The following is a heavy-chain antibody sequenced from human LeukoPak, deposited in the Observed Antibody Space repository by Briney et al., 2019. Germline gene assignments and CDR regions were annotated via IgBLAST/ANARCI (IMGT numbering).Heavy chain of an antibody. CDR1: GGSLSSSSYY. D-gene: IGHD2-15*01. CDR3: AREGGYCSGGSCYSTNHFDY. J-gene: IGHJ4*02. V-gene: IGHV4-61*01. CDR2: IYYSGST. Sequence: SETLSLPCTVSGGSLSSSSYYWGWIRQPPGEGLGWVGDIYYSGSTNYNPSLKSRVTISVDTSKNQFSLKLSSVTAADTAVYYCAREGGYCSGGSCYSTNHFDYWGQGTLVTVSS.